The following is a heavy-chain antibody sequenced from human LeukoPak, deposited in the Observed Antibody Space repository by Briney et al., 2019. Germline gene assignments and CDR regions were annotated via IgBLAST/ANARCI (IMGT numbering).Heavy chain of an antibody. CDR2: IRYDGSNK. Sequence: GGALRLSCAASGFTFSSYGMHLVRQAPGRGLEWVAFIRYDGSNKYYADSVKGRFTISRDNSKNKLYLQMHSLRAEDTAVYYCAKDLWPQTTGSGMDVWGQGTTVTVSS. CDR1: GFTFSSYG. V-gene: IGHV3-30*02. D-gene: IGHD1-7*01. J-gene: IGHJ6*02. CDR3: AKDLWPQTTGSGMDV.